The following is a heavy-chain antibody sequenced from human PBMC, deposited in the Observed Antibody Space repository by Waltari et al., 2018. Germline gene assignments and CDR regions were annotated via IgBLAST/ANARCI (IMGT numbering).Heavy chain of an antibody. J-gene: IGHJ3*01. D-gene: IGHD3-16*02. V-gene: IGHV3-74*01. CDR1: GFNFSNYW. CDR3: LSGSYLYATDGFDL. Sequence: EVQVVESGGGTVQPGGSLRLSCAASGFNFSNYWMHWVRQPPGRGLVWIALIKNDGMRTSYADSVKGRVTISRDNAKNVVYLQMNNLRPEDTAVYYCLSGSYLYATDGFDLWGQGTMVIVSS. CDR2: IKNDGMRT.